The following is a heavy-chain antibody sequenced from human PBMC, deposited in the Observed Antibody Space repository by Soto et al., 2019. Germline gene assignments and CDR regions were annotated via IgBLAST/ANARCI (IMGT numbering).Heavy chain of an antibody. V-gene: IGHV3-48*01. J-gene: IGHJ4*02. CDR2: ISSSSSTI. Sequence: GGSLRLSCAASGFTFSSYSMNWVRQAPGKGLEWVSYISSSSSTIYYADSVKGRFTISRDNAKNSLYLQMNSLRAEDTAVYYCARDLTPLSWGVTTNFDYWGQGTLVTVSS. CDR1: GFTFSSYS. D-gene: IGHD4-17*01. CDR3: ARDLTPLSWGVTTNFDY.